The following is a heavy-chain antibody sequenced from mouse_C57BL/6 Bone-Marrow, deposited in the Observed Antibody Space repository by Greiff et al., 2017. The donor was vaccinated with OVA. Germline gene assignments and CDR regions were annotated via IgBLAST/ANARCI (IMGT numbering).Heavy chain of an antibody. CDR2: ISSGGDYI. CDR3: TRDGYYAMGY. J-gene: IGHJ4*01. CDR1: GFTFSSYA. D-gene: IGHD2-3*01. V-gene: IGHV5-9-1*02. Sequence: EVKLVESGEGLVKPGGSLKLSCAASGFTFSSYAMSWVRQTPEKRLEWVAYISSGGDYIYYAATVQGRFTITRDNARNTLYLQMRSLKSKDTAMYYYTRDGYYAMGYWGQGTSVTVSS.